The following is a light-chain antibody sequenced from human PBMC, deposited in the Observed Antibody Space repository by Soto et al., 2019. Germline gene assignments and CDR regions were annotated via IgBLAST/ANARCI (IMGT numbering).Light chain of an antibody. V-gene: IGKV3-15*01. CDR2: GAS. J-gene: IGKJ4*01. CDR1: QSVNSN. Sequence: EKVMTQSPATLSVSPGERVTLSCRASQSVNSNLVWYQQKPGQAPRLLIYGASTRATGIPARFSGSGSGTEFTLTISSLQSEDFAVYYCQQYNNWPLTFGGGTKVEIK. CDR3: QQYNNWPLT.